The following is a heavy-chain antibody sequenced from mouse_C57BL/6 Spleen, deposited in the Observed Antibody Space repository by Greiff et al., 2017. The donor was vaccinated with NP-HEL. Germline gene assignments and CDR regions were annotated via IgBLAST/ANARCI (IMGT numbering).Heavy chain of an antibody. V-gene: IGHV1-26*01. Sequence: EVQLHQSGPELVKPGASVKISCKASGYTFTDYYMNWVKQSHGKSLEWIGDINPNNGGTSYNQKFKGKATLTVDKSSSTAYMQLRSLTSEDSAVYYCARGTFSRFAYWGQETLVTVSA. J-gene: IGHJ3*01. CDR1: GYTFTDYY. CDR3: ARGTFSRFAY. D-gene: IGHD3-3*01. CDR2: INPNNGGT.